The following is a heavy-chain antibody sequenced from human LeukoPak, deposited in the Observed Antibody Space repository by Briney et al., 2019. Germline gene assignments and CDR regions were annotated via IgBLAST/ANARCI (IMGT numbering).Heavy chain of an antibody. CDR2: ISYSSRAR. D-gene: IGHD2-2*01. J-gene: IGHJ4*02. CDR3: ARAYCSSTSCLG. CDR1: GFTFSSYN. Sequence: QPGGSLRLSCAASGFTFSSYNMNWVRQAPGKGLEWVSSISYSSRARYYADSVKGRFTISRDNFKDSLYLQMDSLRAEDTAVYYCARAYCSSTSCLGWGQGTLVTVSS. V-gene: IGHV3-48*01.